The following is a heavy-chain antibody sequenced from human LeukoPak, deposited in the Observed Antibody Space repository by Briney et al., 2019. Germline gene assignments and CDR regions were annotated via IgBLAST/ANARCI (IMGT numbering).Heavy chain of an antibody. CDR3: AKVGDYYGSGKYSNFDY. Sequence: GGSLRLSCAASGFTFSSYAMHWVRQAPGKGLEYVSAISSNGGSTYYANSVKGRFTISRDNSKNTLYLQMGSLRAEGMAVYYCAKVGDYYGSGKYSNFDYWGQGTLVTVSS. D-gene: IGHD3-10*01. CDR2: ISSNGGST. J-gene: IGHJ4*02. V-gene: IGHV3-64*01. CDR1: GFTFSSYA.